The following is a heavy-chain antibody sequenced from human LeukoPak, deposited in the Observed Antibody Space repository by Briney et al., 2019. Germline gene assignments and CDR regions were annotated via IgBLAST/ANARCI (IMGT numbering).Heavy chain of an antibody. CDR1: GYTFTGYY. J-gene: IGHJ3*02. V-gene: IGHV1-2*06. CDR2: INPNSGGT. CDR3: ARVGATVTTIGAFDI. D-gene: IGHD4-11*01. Sequence: ASVKVSCKDSGYTFTGYYMHWVRQAPGRGLEWMGPINPNSGGTNYAQKFQGRVTRTRDTSISTAYMELSRLRSDDTAVYYCARVGATVTTIGAFDIWGQGTMVTVSS.